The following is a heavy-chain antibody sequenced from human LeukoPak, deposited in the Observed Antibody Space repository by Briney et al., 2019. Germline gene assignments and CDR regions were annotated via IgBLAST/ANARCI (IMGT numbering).Heavy chain of an antibody. V-gene: IGHV3-7*01. J-gene: IGHJ4*02. CDR2: INQDESEK. CDR1: GFTFSSYW. Sequence: GGSLRLSCAPSGFTFSSYWMSWVRQAPGKGLEWVANINQDESEKYYVDSVKGRFTISRDNAKTSLYLQMNSLRVEDTAVYYCARDMGGSSTVWGQGTLVTVSS. D-gene: IGHD6-13*01. CDR3: ARDMGGSSTV.